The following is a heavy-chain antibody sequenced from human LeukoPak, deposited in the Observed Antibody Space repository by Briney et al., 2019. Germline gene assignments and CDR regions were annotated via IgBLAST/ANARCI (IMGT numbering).Heavy chain of an antibody. D-gene: IGHD3-9*01. Sequence: SVKVSCKASGGTFSSYAISWVRQAPGQGLEWMGGIIPIFGTANYAQRFQGRVTITADESTSTAYMELSSLRSENTAVYYCARKYFDWLSRTYYFDYWGQGTLVTVSS. CDR3: ARKYFDWLSRTYYFDY. J-gene: IGHJ4*02. V-gene: IGHV1-69*01. CDR1: GGTFSSYA. CDR2: IIPIFGTA.